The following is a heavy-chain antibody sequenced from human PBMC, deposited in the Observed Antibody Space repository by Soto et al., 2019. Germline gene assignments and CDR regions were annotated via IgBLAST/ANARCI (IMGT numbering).Heavy chain of an antibody. J-gene: IGHJ4*02. Sequence: GESLKISCKATGYTFISYWIAWVRQMPGKGLEWMGIIYPGDSDIRYSPSFKGQIPISADKSITTAYLQWSSLKASDTAMYYCARILAEAGTGFDFWGQGTLVTVSS. D-gene: IGHD6-19*01. CDR2: IYPGDSDI. CDR1: GYTFISYW. CDR3: ARILAEAGTGFDF. V-gene: IGHV5-51*01.